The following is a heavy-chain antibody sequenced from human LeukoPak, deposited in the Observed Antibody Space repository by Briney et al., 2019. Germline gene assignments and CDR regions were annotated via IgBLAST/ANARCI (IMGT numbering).Heavy chain of an antibody. CDR1: GYTFTICY. J-gene: IGHJ4*02. CDR2: INPSGGST. D-gene: IGHD6-13*01. V-gene: IGHV1-46*01. Sequence: ASVKVSCKASGYTFTICYMHWVRQAPGQGLEWMGIINPSGGSTTSAQKFQGRVTMTRDTSTNTVYMELSSLRSEDTAVYYCARDSSSNSVDYWGQGTLVTVSS. CDR3: ARDSSSNSVDY.